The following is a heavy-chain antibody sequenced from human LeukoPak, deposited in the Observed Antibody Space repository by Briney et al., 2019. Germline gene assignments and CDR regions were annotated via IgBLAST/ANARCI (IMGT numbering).Heavy chain of an antibody. J-gene: IGHJ4*02. CDR2: ISSGGDTI. Sequence: GGSLRLSCAASGFTFSSYEMNWVRQAPGKGLEWVSYISSGGDTIYYADSVKGRFTISRDNAKNSLYLQMNSLRAEDTAVYYCASIAAVAARGVYWGQGTLVTVSS. CDR1: GFTFSSYE. CDR3: ASIAAVAARGVY. V-gene: IGHV3-48*03. D-gene: IGHD6-13*01.